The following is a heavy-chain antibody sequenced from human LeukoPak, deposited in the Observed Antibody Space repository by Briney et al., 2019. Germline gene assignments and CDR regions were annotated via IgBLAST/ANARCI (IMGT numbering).Heavy chain of an antibody. J-gene: IGHJ4*02. D-gene: IGHD3-22*01. CDR3: ARVEVEYYDSSGYYLFDY. CDR2: ISANNGNT. Sequence: ASVKVSCKASGYTLTSYGLSWVRQAPGQGLEWMGWISANNGNTNYAQKLRGRVTMTTDTSTSTAYMELRSLRSDVTAVYYCARVEVEYYDSSGYYLFDYWGQGTLVTVSS. V-gene: IGHV1-18*01. CDR1: GYTLTSYG.